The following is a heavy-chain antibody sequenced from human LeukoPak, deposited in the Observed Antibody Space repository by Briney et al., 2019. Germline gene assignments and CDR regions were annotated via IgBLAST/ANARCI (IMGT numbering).Heavy chain of an antibody. CDR3: AARSGWDAFDI. Sequence: GGSLRLSCAASGFTVSSNYMSWVRQAPGKGLEWVLVIYSGGSTYYADSVKGRFTISRDNSKNTLYLQMNSLRAEDTAVYYCAARSGWDAFDIWGQGTMVTVSS. CDR2: IYSGGST. V-gene: IGHV3-53*01. CDR1: GFTVSSNY. J-gene: IGHJ3*02. D-gene: IGHD6-19*01.